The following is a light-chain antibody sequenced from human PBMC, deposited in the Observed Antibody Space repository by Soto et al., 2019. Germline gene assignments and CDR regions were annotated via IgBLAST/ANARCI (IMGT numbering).Light chain of an antibody. CDR1: SSNIGAGYD. CDR3: KSYDSSLSGGV. Sequence: QSVLTQPPSVSLAPGQRGTMSCTGSSSNIGAGYDVHWYQQLPGTAPKLLIYGNSNRPSGVPDRFSGSKYGTSASLAITGLQAEDEADYYCKSYDSSLSGGVFGTGTKVTVL. J-gene: IGLJ1*01. V-gene: IGLV1-40*01. CDR2: GNS.